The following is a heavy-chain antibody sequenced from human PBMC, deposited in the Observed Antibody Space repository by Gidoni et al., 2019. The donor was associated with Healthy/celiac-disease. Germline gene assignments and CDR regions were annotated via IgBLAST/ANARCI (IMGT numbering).Heavy chain of an antibody. D-gene: IGHD3-22*01. V-gene: IGHV1-8*01. Sequence: QVQLVQSGAEVTKPGASVKVSCKASGYTFPSYDINWVRQATGQGLEWMGWMNPNSGNTGYAQKFQGRVTMTRNTSISTAYMELSSLRSEDSAVYYCARTEDFTKGRVVVPWGQGTLVTVSS. CDR1: GYTFPSYD. CDR3: ARTEDFTKGRVVVP. CDR2: MNPNSGNT. J-gene: IGHJ5*02.